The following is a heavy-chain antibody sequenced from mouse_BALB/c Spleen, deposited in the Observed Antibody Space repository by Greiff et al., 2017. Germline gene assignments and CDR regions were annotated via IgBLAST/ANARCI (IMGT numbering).Heavy chain of an antibody. V-gene: IGHV14-3*02. D-gene: IGHD2-4*01. J-gene: IGHJ3*01. CDR1: GFNIKDTY. CDR2: IDPANGNT. Sequence: VHVKQSGAELVKPGASVKLSCTASGFNIKDTYMHWVKQRPEQGLEWIGRIDPANGNTKYDPKFQGKATITADTSSNTAYLQLSSLTSEDTAVYYCAFDYAFAYWGQGTLVTVSA. CDR3: AFDYAFAY.